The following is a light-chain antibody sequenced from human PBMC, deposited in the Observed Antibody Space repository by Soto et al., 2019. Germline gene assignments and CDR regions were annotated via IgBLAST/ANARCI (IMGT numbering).Light chain of an antibody. Sequence: VRPTSPATLSVSPGETAPLSFRASQSLTSYLAWYQQKPDQAPRLLIYGISTRATDIPARFSGSGSGTEFTLTISSLQSEDFAVYYCQQYNNWPLTFGGGTKVDI. CDR2: GIS. CDR3: QQYNNWPLT. CDR1: QSLTSY. J-gene: IGKJ4*01. V-gene: IGKV3-15*01.